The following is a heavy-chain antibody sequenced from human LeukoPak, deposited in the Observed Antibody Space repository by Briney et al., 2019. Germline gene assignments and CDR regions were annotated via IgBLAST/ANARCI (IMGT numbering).Heavy chain of an antibody. CDR2: IKQDGSEK. CDR1: GFTFSSYW. CDR3: AKFSSGWYYFDY. V-gene: IGHV3-7*01. J-gene: IGHJ4*02. D-gene: IGHD6-19*01. Sequence: GGSLRLSCAASGFTFSSYWMSWVRQAPGKGLERVANIKQDGSEKYYVDSVKGRFTISRDNAKNSLYLQMNSLRAEDTAVYYCAKFSSGWYYFDYWGQGTLVTVSS.